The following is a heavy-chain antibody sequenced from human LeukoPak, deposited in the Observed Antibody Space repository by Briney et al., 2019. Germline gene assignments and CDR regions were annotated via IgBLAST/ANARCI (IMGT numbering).Heavy chain of an antibody. CDR1: GFTFSSYW. CDR3: ARDGGGGYYYYYMDV. CDR2: INSDGSST. Sequence: GGSLRLSCAASGFTFSSYWMHWVRQAPGKGLVWVSRINSDGSSTSYADSVKGRFTISRDNAKNTLYLQMNSLRAEDTAVYYCARDGGGGYYYYYMDVWGKGTTVTVSS. V-gene: IGHV3-74*01. J-gene: IGHJ6*03. D-gene: IGHD2-15*01.